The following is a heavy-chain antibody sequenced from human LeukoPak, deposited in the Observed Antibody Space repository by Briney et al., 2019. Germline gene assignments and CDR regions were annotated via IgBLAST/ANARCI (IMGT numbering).Heavy chain of an antibody. D-gene: IGHD6-13*01. CDR2: ITGSGGST. Sequence: GGSLRLSCAASGFTFSSYATTWVRQAPGKGLEWVSVITGSGGSTYYADSVKGRFTISRDNSKNTLYLQMNSLRAEDTAIYYCAKTSGWYDYWGQGTLVTVS. CDR3: AKTSGWYDY. V-gene: IGHV3-23*01. CDR1: GFTFSSYA. J-gene: IGHJ4*02.